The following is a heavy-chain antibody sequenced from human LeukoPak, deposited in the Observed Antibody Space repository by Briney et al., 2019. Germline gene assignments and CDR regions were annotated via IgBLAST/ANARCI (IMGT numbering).Heavy chain of an antibody. CDR3: ARLNEETSCFDY. D-gene: IGHD2-2*01. CDR2: IYTSGST. J-gene: IGHJ4*02. CDR1: GGSISSGSYY. V-gene: IGHV4-61*02. Sequence: SQTLSLTCTVSGGSISSGSYYWIWIRQPDGKGLEWIGRIYTSGSTNYNPSLKSRVTISVDTSKNQFSLKLSSVTAADTAVYYCARLNEETSCFDYWGQGTLVTVSS.